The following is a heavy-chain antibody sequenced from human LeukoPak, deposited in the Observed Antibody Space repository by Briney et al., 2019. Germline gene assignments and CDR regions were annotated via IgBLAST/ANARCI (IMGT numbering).Heavy chain of an antibody. CDR3: AKVEGQPALRYYYYYYMDV. V-gene: IGHV3-11*04. CDR2: ISSSGSTI. J-gene: IGHJ6*03. CDR1: GFTFSDYY. D-gene: IGHD2-2*01. Sequence: GGSLRLSCAASGFTFSDYYMSWIRQAPGKGLEWVSYISSSGSTIYYADSVKGRFTISRDNAKNSLYLQMNSLRAEDTAVYYCAKVEGQPALRYYYYYYMDVWGKGTTVTVSS.